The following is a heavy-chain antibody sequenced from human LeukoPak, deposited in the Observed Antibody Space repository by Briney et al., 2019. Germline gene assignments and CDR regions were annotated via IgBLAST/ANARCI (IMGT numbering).Heavy chain of an antibody. Sequence: SETLSLTCAVYGGSFSGYYWSWIRQPPGKGLEWIGEINHSGSTNYNPSLKSRVTISVDTSKNQFSLKLSSVTAADTAVYYCVRGRGAAAGIGDRSWFDPWGQGTLVTVSS. CDR2: INHSGST. CDR1: GGSFSGYY. V-gene: IGHV4-34*01. CDR3: VRGRGAAAGIGDRSWFDP. J-gene: IGHJ5*02. D-gene: IGHD6-13*01.